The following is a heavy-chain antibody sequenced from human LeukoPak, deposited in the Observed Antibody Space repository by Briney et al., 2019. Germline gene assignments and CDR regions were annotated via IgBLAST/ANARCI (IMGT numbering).Heavy chain of an antibody. CDR2: ISSSSSYT. CDR1: GFTFSSYS. D-gene: IGHD1-26*01. CDR3: ARSRSYSGSQTDAFDI. V-gene: IGHV3-21*01. Sequence: AGGSLRLSCAASGFTFSSYSMNWVRQAPGKGLEWVSLISSSSSYTYYADSVKGRFSISRDNAKNSLHLQMNSLRAEDTAVYYCARSRSYSGSQTDAFDIWGQGTMVTVSS. J-gene: IGHJ3*02.